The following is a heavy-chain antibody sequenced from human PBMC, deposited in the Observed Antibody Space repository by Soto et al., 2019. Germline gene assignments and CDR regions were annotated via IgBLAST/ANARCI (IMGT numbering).Heavy chain of an antibody. CDR2: IGTAGDT. CDR3: VRAGGVGATWSWFDP. D-gene: IGHD1-26*01. Sequence: EVQLVESGGGLVQPGGSLRLSCAASGFTFSSYDMHWVRQITGKGLEWVAAIGTAGDTYFPGSVKGRFTISRENVKNSLYLQMNSLRAEDTAVYYCVRAGGVGATWSWFDPWGQGTLVTVSS. V-gene: IGHV3-13*01. J-gene: IGHJ5*02. CDR1: GFTFSSYD.